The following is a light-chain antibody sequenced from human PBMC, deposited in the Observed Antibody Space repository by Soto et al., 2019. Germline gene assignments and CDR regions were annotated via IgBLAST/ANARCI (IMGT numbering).Light chain of an antibody. Sequence: IQLTQSPCHLYASVGDRFTITFVASQGISSYLGWYQQKAGKAPKLLIYAASSLQSGVPSRFSGSGSGTEFTLTISSLQPEDFAPYYCQQLKNFLRTFGQVAKVDIK. J-gene: IGKJ1*01. CDR1: QGISSY. V-gene: IGKV1-9*01. CDR3: QQLKNFLRT. CDR2: AAS.